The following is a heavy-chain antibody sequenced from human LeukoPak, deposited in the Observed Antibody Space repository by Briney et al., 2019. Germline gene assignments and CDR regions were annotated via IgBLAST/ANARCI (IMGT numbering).Heavy chain of an antibody. V-gene: IGHV3-30-3*01. CDR2: ISYDGSNK. CDR3: ARVATSSPYPDSGDAFDI. Sequence: GGSLRLSCAASGFTFSSYAMHWVRQAPGKGLEWVAVISYDGSNKYYADSVKGRFTISRDNSKNTLYLQMNCLRAEDTAVYYCARVATSSPYPDSGDAFDIWGQGTMVTVSS. J-gene: IGHJ3*02. D-gene: IGHD6-6*01. CDR1: GFTFSSYA.